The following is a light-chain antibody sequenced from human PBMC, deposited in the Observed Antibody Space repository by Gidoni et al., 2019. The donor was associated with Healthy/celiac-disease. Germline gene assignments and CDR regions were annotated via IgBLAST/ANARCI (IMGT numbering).Light chain of an antibody. CDR3: QAWDSSTRVYV. V-gene: IGLV3-1*01. CDR1: KVGDKY. J-gene: IGLJ1*01. CDR2: QDS. Sequence: SYPLTQPPSVSVSPGQTASITCSGDKVGDKYACWYQQKPGQSPVLVIYQDSKRPSGIPERFSGSNSGNTATLTISGTQAMDEADYYCQAWDSSTRVYVFGTGTKVTVL.